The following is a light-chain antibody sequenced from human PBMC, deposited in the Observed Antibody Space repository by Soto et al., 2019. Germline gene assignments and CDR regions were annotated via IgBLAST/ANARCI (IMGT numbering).Light chain of an antibody. CDR3: QQYNNWPRT. CDR2: GAS. Sequence: EIVMTQSPATLSVSPGERATLSCRASQSVSGNLAWYQQKPGQAPRLLIYGASTRPTGIPARFSGSGSGTDFTLTISSLQSEDFAAYYCQQYNNWPRTFGQGTKVEIK. V-gene: IGKV3-15*01. J-gene: IGKJ1*01. CDR1: QSVSGN.